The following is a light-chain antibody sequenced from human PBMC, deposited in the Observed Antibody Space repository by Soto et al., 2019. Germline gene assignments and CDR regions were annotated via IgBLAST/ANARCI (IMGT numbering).Light chain of an antibody. CDR3: QQYKSYSPWT. CDR2: KSS. CDR1: QSISTW. V-gene: IGKV1-5*03. Sequence: DIQMTQSPSTLSASVGDRVTITCRASQSISTWLAWYQQKPGKAPKLLIYKSSSLESGVTSRFSGSGSGTELTLTITSLQPDDVASYYCQQYKSYSPWTFGQGTTVEL. J-gene: IGKJ1*01.